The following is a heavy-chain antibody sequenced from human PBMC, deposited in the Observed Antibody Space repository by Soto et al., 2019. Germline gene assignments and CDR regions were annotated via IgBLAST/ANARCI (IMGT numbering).Heavy chain of an antibody. V-gene: IGHV4-59*01. CDR2: IYYSGST. Sequence: SETLSLTCTVSGGSISSYYWSWIRQPPGKGLEWIGYIYYSGSTNYNPSLKSRVTISVDTSKNQFSLKLSSVTAADTAVYYCARVFVGYWSGGSCQPPGFDPWGQGTLVTVSS. CDR3: ARVFVGYWSGGSCQPPGFDP. D-gene: IGHD2-15*01. J-gene: IGHJ5*02. CDR1: GGSISSYY.